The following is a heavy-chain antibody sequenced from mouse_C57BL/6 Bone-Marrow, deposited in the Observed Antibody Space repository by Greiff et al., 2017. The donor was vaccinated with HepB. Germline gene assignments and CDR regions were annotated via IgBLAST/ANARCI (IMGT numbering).Heavy chain of an antibody. V-gene: IGHV1-50*01. CDR1: GYTFTSYW. D-gene: IGHD1-1*01. J-gene: IGHJ3*01. CDR3: ARERVYYGGTWFAY. Sequence: VQLQQPEAELVKPGASVKLSCKASGYTFTSYWMQWVKQRPGQGLEWIGEIDPSDSYTNYNQKFKGKATLTVDTSSSTAYMQLSSLTSEDSAVYYCARERVYYGGTWFAYWGQGTLVTVSA. CDR2: IDPSDSYT.